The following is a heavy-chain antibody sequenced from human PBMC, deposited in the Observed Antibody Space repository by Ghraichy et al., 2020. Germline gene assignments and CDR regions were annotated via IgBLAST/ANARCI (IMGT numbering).Heavy chain of an antibody. J-gene: IGHJ4*02. CDR3: AKDRMSPYSSGWYREYYFDY. CDR2: IRYDGSNK. D-gene: IGHD6-19*01. V-gene: IGHV3-30*02. CDR1: GFTFSSYG. Sequence: GGSLRLSCAASGFTFSSYGMHWVRQAPGKGLEWVAFIRYDGSNKYYADSVKGRFTISRDNSKNTLYLQMNSLRAEDTAVYYCAKDRMSPYSSGWYREYYFDYWGQGTLVTVSS.